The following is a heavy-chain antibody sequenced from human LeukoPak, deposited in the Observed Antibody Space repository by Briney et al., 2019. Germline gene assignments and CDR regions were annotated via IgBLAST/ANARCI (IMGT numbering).Heavy chain of an antibody. D-gene: IGHD3-22*01. Sequence: GGSLRLSCAASGFTFSSHAISWVRQAPGKGLEWVSGNSNGGGSTYYTDSVKGRFTISRDNSKNTLYLQMNSLRPEDTAVYYCAKDIAYYYDSSGPLFDNWGQGTLVTVSS. V-gene: IGHV3-23*01. CDR1: GFTFSSHA. CDR3: AKDIAYYYDSSGPLFDN. CDR2: NSNGGGST. J-gene: IGHJ4*02.